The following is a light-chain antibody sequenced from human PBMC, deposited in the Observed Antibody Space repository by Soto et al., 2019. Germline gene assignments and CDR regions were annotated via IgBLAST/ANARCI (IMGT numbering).Light chain of an antibody. CDR3: SSYAGSNNWV. CDR2: EVS. Sequence: QSALTQPPSASGSPGQSVTISCTGTSSDVGDYNYVSWYQQHPGKAPKLMIYEVSKRPSGVPDRFSGSKSGNTASLTVSGLQAEGESDYYCSSYAGSNNWVFGGGTQLTVL. V-gene: IGLV2-8*01. CDR1: SSDVGDYNY. J-gene: IGLJ3*02.